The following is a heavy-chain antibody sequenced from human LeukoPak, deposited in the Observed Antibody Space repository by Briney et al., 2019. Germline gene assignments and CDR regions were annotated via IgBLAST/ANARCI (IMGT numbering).Heavy chain of an antibody. Sequence: GGSLRLSCAASGFTFSSYSMNWVRQAPGKGLEWVSSISSSSSYIYYADALKGRFTISRDNAKNSLYLKMNSLRAEDTAVYYCARGIGYGSGRATFGYWGQGTLVTVSS. V-gene: IGHV3-21*01. CDR2: ISSSSSYI. CDR1: GFTFSSYS. D-gene: IGHD3-10*01. CDR3: ARGIGYGSGRATFGY. J-gene: IGHJ4*02.